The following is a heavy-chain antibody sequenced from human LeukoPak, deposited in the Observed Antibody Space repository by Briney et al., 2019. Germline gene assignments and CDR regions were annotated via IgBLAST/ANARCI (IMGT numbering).Heavy chain of an antibody. J-gene: IGHJ4*02. CDR2: IKGDGSER. CDR3: ARGGTYTVDY. CDR1: GFTFSIYW. V-gene: IGHV3-7*01. Sequence: GGSLRLSCAASGFTFSIYWMSWVRQAPGKGLEWVATIKGDGSERYYVDSVKGRFTVSRDNAKNSMYLQVNSLRAEDTAVYYCARGGTYTVDYWGQGTLVTVSS. D-gene: IGHD3/OR15-3a*01.